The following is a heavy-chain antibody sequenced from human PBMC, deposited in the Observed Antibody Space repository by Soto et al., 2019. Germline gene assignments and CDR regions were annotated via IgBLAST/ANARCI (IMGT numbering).Heavy chain of an antibody. CDR1: GFTFSSYW. CDR2: IKQDGSEK. J-gene: IGHJ4*02. CDR3: ARDTESYYGIGNYFDY. V-gene: IGHV3-7*01. D-gene: IGHD1-26*01. Sequence: GGSLRLSCVASGFTFSSYWMSWVRPAPGKGLEWVANIKQDGSEKYYVDSVKGRFTISRDNAKNSLYLQMNSLRAEDTAVYDCARDTESYYGIGNYFDYWGQGTLVTVSS.